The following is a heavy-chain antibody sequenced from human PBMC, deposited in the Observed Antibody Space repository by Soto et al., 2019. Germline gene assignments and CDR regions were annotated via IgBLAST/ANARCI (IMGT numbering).Heavy chain of an antibody. CDR2: ISSSSSYI. CDR3: AGSYSGSYTLSLYH. CDR1: GFTFSSDS. D-gene: IGHD1-26*01. V-gene: IGHV3-21*01. J-gene: IGHJ1*01. Sequence: SLRLSCAASGFTFSSDSMNWVRQAPGEGLEWVSSISSSSSYIYYADSVKGRFTISRDNAKNSLYLQMNSLRAEDTALYSCAGSYSGSYTLSLYHWGQG.